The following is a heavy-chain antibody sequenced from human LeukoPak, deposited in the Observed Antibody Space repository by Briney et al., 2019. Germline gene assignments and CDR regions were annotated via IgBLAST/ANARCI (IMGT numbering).Heavy chain of an antibody. CDR1: GGSISSYY. D-gene: IGHD2-15*01. CDR2: IYYSGST. CDR3: ARTTEGYCRGRSCYSYYYYMDV. J-gene: IGHJ6*03. Sequence: SETLSLTCTVSGGSISSYYWSWIRQPPGKGLEWIGYIYYSGSTNYNPSPKSRVTISVDPSKHQFSLKLSSVTAADTAVYYCARTTEGYCRGRSCYSYYYYMDVWGKGTTVTVSS. V-gene: IGHV4-59*01.